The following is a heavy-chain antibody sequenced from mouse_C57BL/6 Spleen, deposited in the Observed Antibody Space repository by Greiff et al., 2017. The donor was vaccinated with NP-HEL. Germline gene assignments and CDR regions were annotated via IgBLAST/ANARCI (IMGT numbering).Heavy chain of an antibody. CDR3: ARKGNDGYWYFDV. J-gene: IGHJ1*03. CDR2: IHPNSGST. Sequence: VQLQQPGAELVKPGASVKLSCKASGYTFTSYWMHWVKQRPGQGLEWIGMIHPNSGSTNYNEKFKSKATLTVDKSSSTAYMQLSSLTSEDSAVYFCARKGNDGYWYFDVWGTGTTVTVSS. V-gene: IGHV1-64*01. D-gene: IGHD2-3*01. CDR1: GYTFTSYW.